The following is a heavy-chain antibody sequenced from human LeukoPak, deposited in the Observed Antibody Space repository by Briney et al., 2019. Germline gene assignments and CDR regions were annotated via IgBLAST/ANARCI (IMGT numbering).Heavy chain of an antibody. V-gene: IGHV4-39*07. J-gene: IGHJ3*02. CDR2: IDYSGNT. D-gene: IGHD3-22*01. CDR1: GGSPCSGGYC. CDR3: ARVGYYDSSGYSTYDALDI. Sequence: PETLCLTCTVSGGSPCSGGYCWGWVRQPPGKGLEWLGSIDYSGNTNYNPSLKSRVTISVDTSKNQFSLKLSSVTAADTAVYYCARVGYYDSSGYSTYDALDIWGQGTMVTVSS.